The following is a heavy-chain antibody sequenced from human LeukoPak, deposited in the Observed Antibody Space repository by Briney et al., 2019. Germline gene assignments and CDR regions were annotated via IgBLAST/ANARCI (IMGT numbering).Heavy chain of an antibody. D-gene: IGHD4-17*01. CDR2: FDPEDDER. CDR3: ATVFPTGY. Sequence: ASVKVSCKASGYSFTDYVVSWVRQAPGQGLEWMGHFDPEDDERIYAQKFQGRLTLTEDTSTDTAYMELSSLGSEDTAVYYCATVFPTGYWGQGTLVVVSS. J-gene: IGHJ4*02. CDR1: GYSFTDYV. V-gene: IGHV1-24*01.